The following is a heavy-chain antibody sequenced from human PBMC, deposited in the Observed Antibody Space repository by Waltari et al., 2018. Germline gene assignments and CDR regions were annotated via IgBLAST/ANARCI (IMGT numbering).Heavy chain of an antibody. Sequence: QVQLQESGPGLVKPSETLSLTCAVSGYSISSGYYWGWIRQPQGKGLEWIGSIYHSGSTYYNPSLKSRVTISVDTSKNQFSLKLSSVTAADTAVYYCARRSRVLLWFRESYYFDYWGQGTLVTVSS. CDR1: GYSISSGYY. CDR2: IYHSGST. V-gene: IGHV4-38-2*01. D-gene: IGHD3-10*01. J-gene: IGHJ4*02. CDR3: ARRSRVLLWFRESYYFDY.